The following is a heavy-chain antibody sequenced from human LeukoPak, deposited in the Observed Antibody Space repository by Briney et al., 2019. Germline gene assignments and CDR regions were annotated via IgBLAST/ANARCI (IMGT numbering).Heavy chain of an antibody. D-gene: IGHD3-22*01. CDR2: IYSGGST. J-gene: IGHJ4*02. CDR3: AGDSSGYYRGYFDY. Sequence: GGSLRLSCAASGFTVSSNYMSWVRQAPGKGLEWVSVIYSGGSTYYADSVKGRFTISRDNSKNTLYLQMNSLRAEDTAVYYCAGDSSGYYRGYFDYWGQGTLVTVSS. CDR1: GFTVSSNY. V-gene: IGHV3-53*01.